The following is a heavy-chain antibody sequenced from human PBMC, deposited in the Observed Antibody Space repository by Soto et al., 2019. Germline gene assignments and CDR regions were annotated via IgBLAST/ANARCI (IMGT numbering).Heavy chain of an antibody. V-gene: IGHV3-23*01. CDR1: GFTFSSYA. Sequence: PGGSLRLSCAASGFTFSSYAMSWVRPAPGKGLEWVSAISGSGGSTYYADSVKGRFTISRDNSKNTLYLQMNSLRAEDTAVYCCAKAPSYYYDSSGYPFDYWGQGTLVTVSS. D-gene: IGHD3-22*01. CDR3: AKAPSYYYDSSGYPFDY. CDR2: ISGSGGST. J-gene: IGHJ4*02.